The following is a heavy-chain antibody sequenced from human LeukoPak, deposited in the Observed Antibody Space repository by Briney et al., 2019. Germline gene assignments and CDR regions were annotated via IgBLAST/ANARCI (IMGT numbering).Heavy chain of an antibody. D-gene: IGHD3-9*01. CDR3: ARAALDILTGYYSDYYYYMDV. CDR1: GYTFTGYY. V-gene: IGHV1-2*02. Sequence: ASVKVSCKASGYTFTGYYMHWVRQAPGLGLEWMGWINPNSGGTNYAQKFQGRVTMTRDTSISTAYMELSRLRSDDTAVYYCARAALDILTGYYSDYYYYMDVWGKGTTVTISS. J-gene: IGHJ6*03. CDR2: INPNSGGT.